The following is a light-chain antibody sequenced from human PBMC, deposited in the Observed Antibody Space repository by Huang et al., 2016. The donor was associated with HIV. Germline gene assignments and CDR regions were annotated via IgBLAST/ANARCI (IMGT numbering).Light chain of an antibody. J-gene: IGKJ1*01. Sequence: ETVLTQSPGTLSLSPGERATLSCRASQSVSSIDLACYQQKPGQAPGRRLYGASRMATGIADRVSGSGSGTDFTLTISRLEPEDSAVYYCQQGRTFGQGTRVEI. CDR1: QSVSSID. V-gene: IGKV3-20*01. CDR2: GAS. CDR3: QQGRT.